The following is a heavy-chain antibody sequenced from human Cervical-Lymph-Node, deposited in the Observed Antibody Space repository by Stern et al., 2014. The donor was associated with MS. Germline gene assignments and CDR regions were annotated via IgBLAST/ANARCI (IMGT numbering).Heavy chain of an antibody. CDR3: AGSGTYYPDY. J-gene: IGHJ4*02. CDR1: GGSISSYY. V-gene: IGHV4-59*08. CDR2: VHYSGPT. D-gene: IGHD3-3*01. Sequence: QVQLVQSGPGLVKPSETLSLTCSVSGGSISSYYWNWIRQPPGKGLEWIANVHYSGPTNYNPSLKSRVTILLDTPIKKTSLKLPSGTAADTAVYYCAGSGTYYPDYWGQGILVTVSS.